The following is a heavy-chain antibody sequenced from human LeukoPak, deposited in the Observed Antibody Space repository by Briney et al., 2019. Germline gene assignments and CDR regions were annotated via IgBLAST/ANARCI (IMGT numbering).Heavy chain of an antibody. CDR1: GYTFTNYD. V-gene: IGHV1-8*01. J-gene: IGHJ4*02. D-gene: IGHD2-2*01. CDR2: MNPNSGNT. Sequence: ASVKVSCKASGYTFTNYDINWVRQATGQGLEWMGWMNPNSGNTGYAQKFQGRVTVTRNTSISTAYMELSSLRSEDTAVYYCARVNCSSTSCRSKFLDYWGQGTLVTVSS. CDR3: ARVNCSSTSCRSKFLDY.